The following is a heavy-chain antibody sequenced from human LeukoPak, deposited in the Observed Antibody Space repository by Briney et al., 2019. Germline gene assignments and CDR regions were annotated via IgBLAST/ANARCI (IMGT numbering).Heavy chain of an antibody. D-gene: IGHD2-2*01. CDR2: ISSSSSYI. CDR1: GFTFSSYS. Sequence: PGGSLRLSCAASGFTFSSYSMNWVRQAPGKGLEWVSSISSSSSYIYYADSVKGRFTISRDNAKNSLYLQMNSLRAEDTAVYYCARDGHCSSTSCFYDAFDIWGQGTMVTVSS. CDR3: ARDGHCSSTSCFYDAFDI. J-gene: IGHJ3*02. V-gene: IGHV3-21*01.